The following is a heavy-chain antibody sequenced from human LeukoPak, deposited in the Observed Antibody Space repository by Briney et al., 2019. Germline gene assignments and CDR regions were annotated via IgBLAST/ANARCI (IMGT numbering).Heavy chain of an antibody. V-gene: IGHV4-30-2*01. CDR2: IYHSGST. J-gene: IGHJ5*02. D-gene: IGHD3/OR15-3a*01. Sequence: PSETLSLTCTVSGGSISSGGYYWSWIRQPPGKGLEWIGYIYHSGSTYYNPSLKSRVTISVDRSKNQFSLKLSSVTAADTAVYYCARGNFWTGYEEPNWFDPWGQGSLVTVSS. CDR3: ARGNFWTGYEEPNWFDP. CDR1: GGSISSGGYY.